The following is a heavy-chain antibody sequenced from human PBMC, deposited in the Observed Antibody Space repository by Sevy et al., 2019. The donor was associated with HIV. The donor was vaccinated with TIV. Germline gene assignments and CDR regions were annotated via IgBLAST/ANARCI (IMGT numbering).Heavy chain of an antibody. CDR2: INHSGST. Sequence: SETLSLTCAVYGGSFSGYYWSWIRQPPGKGLEWIGEINHSGSTNYNPSLKSRVMISVDTSKNQFSLKLSSVTAADTAVYYCARADIAAASAPFDPWGQGTLVTVSS. CDR1: GGSFSGYY. CDR3: ARADIAAASAPFDP. D-gene: IGHD6-13*01. V-gene: IGHV4-34*01. J-gene: IGHJ5*02.